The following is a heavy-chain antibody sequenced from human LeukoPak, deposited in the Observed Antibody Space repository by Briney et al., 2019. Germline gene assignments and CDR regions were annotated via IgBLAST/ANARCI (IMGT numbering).Heavy chain of an antibody. CDR2: ISYDGSNE. V-gene: IGHV3-30*18. CDR1: GFTFSSYG. CDR3: ANPYDYDSSGYSIGY. J-gene: IGHJ4*02. Sequence: PGGSLRLSCAASGFTFSSYGMHWARQAPGKGLEWVAVISYDGSNEYYADSVKGRFTISRDNSKNTLYLQMNSLRADDTAVYYCANPYDYDSSGYSIGYWGQGTLVTVSS. D-gene: IGHD3-22*01.